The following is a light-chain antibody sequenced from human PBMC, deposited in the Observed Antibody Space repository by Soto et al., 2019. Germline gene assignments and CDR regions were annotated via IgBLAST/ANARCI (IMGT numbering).Light chain of an antibody. CDR1: SSDVGTYNL. Sequence: QSALTQPASVSGSPGQSITISCTGTSSDVGTYNLVSWYQQHPGKAPKLMIYEGNKRPSGVSNRFSASKSGNTASLTISGLQAEEGADYYCCSFAASSTYVFGTGTKRTVL. CDR2: EGN. J-gene: IGLJ1*01. CDR3: CSFAASSTYV. V-gene: IGLV2-23*01.